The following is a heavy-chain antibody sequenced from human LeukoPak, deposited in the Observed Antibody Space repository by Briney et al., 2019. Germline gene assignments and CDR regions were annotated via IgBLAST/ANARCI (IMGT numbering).Heavy chain of an antibody. J-gene: IGHJ3*02. V-gene: IGHV4-59*01. CDR2: ISYSGDT. D-gene: IGHD3-3*01. CDR1: GGSLGINY. Sequence: TESLSLTWSVAGGSLGINYRSWIRQPPGKGLEWIGCISYSGDTKYNPSLKNRVSISIDTSKKQFSLHLRSVTAADTAIYYCVRDFDAWNAFDIWGQGTKVSVSS. CDR3: VRDFDAWNAFDI.